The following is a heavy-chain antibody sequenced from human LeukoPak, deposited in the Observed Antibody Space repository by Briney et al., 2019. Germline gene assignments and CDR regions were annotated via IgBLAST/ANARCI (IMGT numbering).Heavy chain of an antibody. D-gene: IGHD4-23*01. CDR1: GFTFSSYG. Sequence: PGGSLRLSCAASGFTFSSYGMHWVRQAPGKGLEWVAVISYDGSNKYYADSVKGRFTISRDNSKNTLYLQMNSLRAEDTAVYYCARDASRWDPTTVVFSTELGSDYWGQGTLVTVSS. CDR2: ISYDGSNK. CDR3: ARDASRWDPTTVVFSTELGSDY. V-gene: IGHV3-30*03. J-gene: IGHJ4*02.